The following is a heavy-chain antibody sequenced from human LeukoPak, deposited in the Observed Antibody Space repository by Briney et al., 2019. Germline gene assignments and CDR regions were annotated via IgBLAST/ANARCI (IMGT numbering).Heavy chain of an antibody. CDR1: GGSISSYY. J-gene: IGHJ5*02. CDR2: IYYCGST. CDR3: AREQQLNYFDP. V-gene: IGHV4-59*12. Sequence: SETLSLTCTVSGGSISSYYWSWIRQPPGKGLEWIGYIYYCGSTKYNPSLKSRVTILVDTSKNQFSLQLNSVTPEDTAMYYCAREQQLNYFDPWGQGTLVTVSS. D-gene: IGHD6-13*01.